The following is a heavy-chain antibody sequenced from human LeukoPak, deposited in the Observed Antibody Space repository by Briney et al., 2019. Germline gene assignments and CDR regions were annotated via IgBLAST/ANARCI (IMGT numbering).Heavy chain of an antibody. CDR1: GGTFSSYA. CDR2: IIPIFGTA. J-gene: IGHJ4*02. Sequence: ASVKVSCKASGGTFSSYAISWVRQAPGQGLEWMGRIIPIFGTANYAQKFQGRVTITTDESTSTAYMGLSSLRSEDTAVYYCATSDIVVVVAATLDYWGQGTLVTVSS. CDR3: ATSDIVVVVAATLDY. V-gene: IGHV1-69*05. D-gene: IGHD2-15*01.